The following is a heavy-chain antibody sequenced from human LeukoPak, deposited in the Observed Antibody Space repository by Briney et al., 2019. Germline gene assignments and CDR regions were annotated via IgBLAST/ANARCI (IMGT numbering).Heavy chain of an antibody. CDR2: ISYDGSDK. J-gene: IGHJ6*03. V-gene: IGHV3-30-3*01. CDR3: ASPRISGGTRDRYYYMDV. D-gene: IGHD2-15*01. CDR1: GFIFSNYA. Sequence: GGSLTLSCAASGFIFSNYAFHWVRQAPGKGMEWVAVISYDGSDKYYADSVKGRFTNSRDNSKLTLVLQMNSLSVDDTAVYYCASPRISGGTRDRYYYMDVGGKGTTVTVSS.